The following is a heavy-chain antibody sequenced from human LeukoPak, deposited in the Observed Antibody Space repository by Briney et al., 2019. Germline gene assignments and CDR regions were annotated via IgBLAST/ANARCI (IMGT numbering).Heavy chain of an antibody. CDR3: ARDYYPYGMDV. J-gene: IGHJ6*02. CDR2: INTDGSRT. CDR1: GFTFSNFW. Sequence: GGSLRLSCAASGFTFSNFWMHWVRQAPEMGLVWVSRINTDGSRTNSVKGRFTISRDNAKNTLYLQMNSLRAEDTAVYYCARDYYPYGMDVWGQGTTVTVSS. V-gene: IGHV3-74*01.